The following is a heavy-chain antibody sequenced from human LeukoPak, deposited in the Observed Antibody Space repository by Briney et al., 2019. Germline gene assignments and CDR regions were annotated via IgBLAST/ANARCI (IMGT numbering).Heavy chain of an antibody. CDR1: GFTFDDYA. D-gene: IGHD1-26*01. V-gene: IGHV3-9*01. Sequence: PGRSLRLSCAASGFTFDDYAVHWVRQAPGKGLEWVSGISWNSGSIGYADSVKGQFTISRDNAKNSLYLQMNSLRAEDTALYSWAKVISGATAALDYWGQGTLVTVSS. CDR3: AKVISGATAALDY. CDR2: ISWNSGSI. J-gene: IGHJ4*02.